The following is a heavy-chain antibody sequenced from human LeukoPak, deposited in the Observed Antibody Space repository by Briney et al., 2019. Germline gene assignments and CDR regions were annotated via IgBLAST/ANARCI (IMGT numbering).Heavy chain of an antibody. D-gene: IGHD1-26*01. Sequence: GGSLRLSCAASGFTFDDYGMSWVRQAPGKGLEWVSGINWNGGSTGYAGSVKGRFTISRDNAKNSLYLQMNSLRAEDTALYYCARARSGSYYSDYWGQGTLVTVSS. J-gene: IGHJ4*02. CDR2: INWNGGST. V-gene: IGHV3-20*04. CDR1: GFTFDDYG. CDR3: ARARSGSYYSDY.